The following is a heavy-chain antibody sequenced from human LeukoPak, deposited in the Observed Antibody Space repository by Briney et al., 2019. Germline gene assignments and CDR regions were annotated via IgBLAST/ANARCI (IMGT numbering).Heavy chain of an antibody. CDR2: IYHDGKT. D-gene: IGHD2-2*03. CDR3: ARASEGIGFFDY. Sequence: PSETLSLTCTVSGGSFSNDYWSWIRQPPGKGLEWIGYIYHDGKTNYNPPLTSRLTISLDTSKTQFSLNLISMTAADTAIYYCARASEGIGFFDYWGQGILVTVSS. J-gene: IGHJ4*02. V-gene: IGHV4-59*01. CDR1: GGSFSNDY.